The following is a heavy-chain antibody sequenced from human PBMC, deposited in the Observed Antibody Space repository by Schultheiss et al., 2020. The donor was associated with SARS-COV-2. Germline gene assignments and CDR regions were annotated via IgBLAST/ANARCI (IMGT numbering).Heavy chain of an antibody. D-gene: IGHD1-26*01. CDR1: GFTFSNAW. J-gene: IGHJ3*02. V-gene: IGHV3-49*04. Sequence: GGSLRLSCAASGFTFSNAWMSWVRQPPGKGLEWVGFIRSKAYGGTTEYAASVKGRFTISRDDSKSIAYLQMNSLKTEDTAVYYCTRAYSGTKANAFDIWGQGTMVTVSS. CDR3: TRAYSGTKANAFDI. CDR2: IRSKAYGGTT.